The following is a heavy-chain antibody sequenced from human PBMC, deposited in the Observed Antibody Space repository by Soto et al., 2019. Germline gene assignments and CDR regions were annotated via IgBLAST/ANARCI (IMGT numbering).Heavy chain of an antibody. CDR3: ARIKWGLNYYNGMDV. V-gene: IGHV1-2*02. CDR1: GYSFSDYF. Sequence: ASVKVSCKPSGYSFSDYFIQWVRQAPGQGLEWVAWINPKTAATNYAKKFQGRVSLTWDTSSTTAYMELTRLRPGDTAVYYCARIKWGLNYYNGMDVWGQGXTVTVYS. D-gene: IGHD1-26*01. CDR2: INPKTAAT. J-gene: IGHJ6*02.